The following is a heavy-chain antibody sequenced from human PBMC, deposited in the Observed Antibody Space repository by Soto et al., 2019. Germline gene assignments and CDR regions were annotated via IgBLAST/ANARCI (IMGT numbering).Heavy chain of an antibody. J-gene: IGHJ6*02. CDR1: GFTFSSYA. CDR3: ARAYCSGGSCYGMDV. Sequence: GGFLRLSCAPSGFTFSSYAMHWVRQAPGTGLEWVAVISYDGSNKYYADSVKGRFTISRDNSKNTLYLQMNSLRAEDTAVYYCARAYCSGGSCYGMDVWGQGTTVTVS. V-gene: IGHV3-30-3*01. D-gene: IGHD2-15*01. CDR2: ISYDGSNK.